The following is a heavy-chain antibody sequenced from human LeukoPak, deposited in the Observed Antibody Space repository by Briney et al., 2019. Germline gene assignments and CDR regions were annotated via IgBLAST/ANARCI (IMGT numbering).Heavy chain of an antibody. Sequence: PSETLSLTCAVYGGSFSGYYWSWIRQPPGKGLEWIGEINQSGSTNYNPSLKSRVTISVDTSKNQFSLKLSSVTAADTAVYYCARGSRRAYSSSWYYYWGQGTLVTVSS. CDR3: ARGSRRAYSSSWYYY. CDR2: INQSGST. V-gene: IGHV4-34*01. D-gene: IGHD6-13*01. CDR1: GGSFSGYY. J-gene: IGHJ4*02.